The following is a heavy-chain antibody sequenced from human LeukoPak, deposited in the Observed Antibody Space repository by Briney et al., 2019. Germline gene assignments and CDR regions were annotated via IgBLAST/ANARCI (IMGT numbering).Heavy chain of an antibody. CDR1: GYTFTSYD. CDR3: VAVVDTSFDY. D-gene: IGHD2-15*01. CDR2: MKPKQGNT. J-gene: IGHJ4*02. V-gene: IGHV1-8*01. Sequence: ASVKVSCKASGYTFTSYDINWVRQATGQGLEWIGWMKPKQGNTGYAQKFQGRVTMTRDTSISTAYMELSSLRSEDTAVYYCVAVVDTSFDYWGQGTPVIVSS.